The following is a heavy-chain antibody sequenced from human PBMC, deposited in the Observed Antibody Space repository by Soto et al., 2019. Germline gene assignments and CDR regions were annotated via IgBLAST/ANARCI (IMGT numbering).Heavy chain of an antibody. CDR2: INHSGST. Sequence: ETLSLTCAVYGGSFSGYYWSWIRQPPGKGLEWIGEINHSGSTNYNPSLKSRVTISVDTSKNQFSLKLSSVTAADMAVYYCARSYYGSGEYYYYYMDVWGKGTTVTVSS. J-gene: IGHJ6*03. D-gene: IGHD3-10*01. CDR3: ARSYYGSGEYYYYYMDV. CDR1: GGSFSGYY. V-gene: IGHV4-34*01.